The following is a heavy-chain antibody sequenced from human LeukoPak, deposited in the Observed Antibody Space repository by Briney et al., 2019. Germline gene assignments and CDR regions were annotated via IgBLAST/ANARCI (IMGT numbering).Heavy chain of an antibody. CDR2: INHSGST. J-gene: IGHJ5*02. CDR3: ARDDSSGWYAIP. D-gene: IGHD6-19*01. V-gene: IGHV4-34*01. CDR1: GGSFSGYY. Sequence: SETLSLTCAVYGGSFSGYYWSWIRQPPGKGLEWIGEINHSGSTNYNPSLKSRVTISVDTSKNQFSLKLSSVTAADTAVYYRARDDSSGWYAIPWGQGTLVTVSS.